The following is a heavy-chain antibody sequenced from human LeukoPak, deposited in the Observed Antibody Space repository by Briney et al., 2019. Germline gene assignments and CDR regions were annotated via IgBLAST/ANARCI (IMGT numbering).Heavy chain of an antibody. V-gene: IGHV3-30*18. CDR3: AKDMYYYDSSGYLFDY. CDR1: GFTFSTYA. D-gene: IGHD3-22*01. CDR2: ISYDGGSK. Sequence: GGSLRLSCAASGFTFSTYAMSWVRQAPGKGLEWVAVISYDGGSKYYADSVKGRFTISRDNSKNTLYLQMNSLRAEDTAVYYCAKDMYYYDSSGYLFDYWGQGTLVTVSS. J-gene: IGHJ4*02.